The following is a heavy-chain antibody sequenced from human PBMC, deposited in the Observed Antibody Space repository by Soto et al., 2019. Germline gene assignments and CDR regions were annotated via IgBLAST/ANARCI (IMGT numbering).Heavy chain of an antibody. CDR1: GGSISSNSYY. Sequence: QLLESGPGLVKPSETLSLTCTVSGGSISSNSYYWGWIRQPPGKGLEWIGSIYYSGSTYYNPSLKSRVTISVDTSKNQFSLKLSSVTAADTAVYYCARRGGNSPYDYWGQGTLVTVSS. D-gene: IGHD2-21*02. CDR2: IYYSGST. CDR3: ARRGGNSPYDY. J-gene: IGHJ4*02. V-gene: IGHV4-39*01.